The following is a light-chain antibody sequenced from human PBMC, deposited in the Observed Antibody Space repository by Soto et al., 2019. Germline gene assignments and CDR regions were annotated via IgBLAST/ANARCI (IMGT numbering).Light chain of an antibody. CDR2: EVS. CDR3: CSYAGSSTFEV. Sequence: QSALTQPASVSGSPGQAITISCTGTSSDVGSYNLVSWYQQHPGKAPKLMIYEVSKRPSGVSNRFSGSKSGNTASLTISGLQAEDEADYYCCSYAGSSTFEVFGGGTQVTVL. CDR1: SSDVGSYNL. J-gene: IGLJ2*01. V-gene: IGLV2-23*02.